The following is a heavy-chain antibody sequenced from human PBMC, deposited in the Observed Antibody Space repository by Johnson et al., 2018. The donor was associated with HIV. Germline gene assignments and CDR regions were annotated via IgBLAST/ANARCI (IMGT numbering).Heavy chain of an antibody. Sequence: QVQLVESGGGVVQPGGSLRLSCVASGFTFSRFGMHWVRQAPGKGLEWVAVISYDGSNKYYADSVKGRFTISRDNSKNTLYLQMNSLSAEDTAVYYCARDILEYSSSVPDAFDIWGQGTMVTVSS. CDR1: GFTFSRFG. V-gene: IGHV3-30*19. CDR3: ARDILEYSSSVPDAFDI. CDR2: ISYDGSNK. J-gene: IGHJ3*02. D-gene: IGHD6-6*01.